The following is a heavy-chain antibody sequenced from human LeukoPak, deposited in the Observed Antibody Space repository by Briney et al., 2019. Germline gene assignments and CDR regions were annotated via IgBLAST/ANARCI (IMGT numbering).Heavy chain of an antibody. Sequence: SETLSLTCTVSGASISTYYWSWIRQPPGKGLVWIGEINHSGSANYNPSLKSRVSISVDTSKNQFSLNLSSVTAADTAVYYCARGLVDCSGGSCYLGWFDPWGQGTLVTVSS. V-gene: IGHV4-34*01. D-gene: IGHD2-15*01. CDR3: ARGLVDCSGGSCYLGWFDP. CDR1: GASISTYY. J-gene: IGHJ5*02. CDR2: INHSGSA.